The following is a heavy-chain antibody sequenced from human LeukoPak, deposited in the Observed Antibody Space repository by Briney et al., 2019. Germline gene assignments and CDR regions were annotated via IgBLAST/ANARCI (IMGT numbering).Heavy chain of an antibody. J-gene: IGHJ4*02. V-gene: IGHV4-30-4*01. CDR3: AGNVIAVAGLGY. Sequence: PSETLSLTCTVSGGSISSGDYYWSWIRQPPGKGLEWIGYIYYSGSTYYNPSLKSRVTISVDKSKNQFSLKLSSVTAADTAVYYCAGNVIAVAGLGYWGQGTLVTVSS. D-gene: IGHD6-19*01. CDR1: GGSISSGDYY. CDR2: IYYSGST.